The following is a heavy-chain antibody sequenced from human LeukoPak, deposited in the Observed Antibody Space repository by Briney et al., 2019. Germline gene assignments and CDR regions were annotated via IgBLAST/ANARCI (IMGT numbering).Heavy chain of an antibody. CDR3: ARLCSRFYYYYMDV. D-gene: IGHD2-15*01. CDR1: GGSISSYY. J-gene: IGHJ6*03. Sequence: PSETLSLTCTVSGGSISSYYWSWIRQPPGKGLEWIGYIYYSGSTNYNPSLKSRVTISVDTSKSQFSLKLSSVTAADTAVYYCARLCSRFYYYYMDVWGKGTTVTVSS. V-gene: IGHV4-59*12. CDR2: IYYSGST.